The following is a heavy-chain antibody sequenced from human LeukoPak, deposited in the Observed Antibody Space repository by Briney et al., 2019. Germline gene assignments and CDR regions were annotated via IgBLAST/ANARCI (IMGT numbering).Heavy chain of an antibody. CDR1: GGSISSYY. D-gene: IGHD3-10*01. V-gene: IGHV4-59*01. Sequence: SETLSLTCTVSGGSISSYYWSWIRQPPGKGLEWIGYIYYSGSTNYNPSLKSRVTISVDTPKNQFSLKLSSVTAADTAVYYCARVVRFGELSRIDYWGQGTLVTVSS. J-gene: IGHJ4*02. CDR2: IYYSGST. CDR3: ARVVRFGELSRIDY.